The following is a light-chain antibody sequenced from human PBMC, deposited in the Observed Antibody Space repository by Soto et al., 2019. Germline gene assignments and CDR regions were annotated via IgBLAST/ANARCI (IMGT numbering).Light chain of an antibody. V-gene: IGKV3-20*01. CDR1: KNVNNNY. J-gene: IGKJ4*01. Sequence: EIVLTQSPGTLSLSPGDRTTLSCETSKNVNNNYLAWYQHKPGQAPRLLIYGASSRATGIPDRFSGSGSGTDFTLTIRRLEPEDFAVYYCQQYDTSLPYTFGGGTKVDIK. CDR3: QQYDTSLPYT. CDR2: GAS.